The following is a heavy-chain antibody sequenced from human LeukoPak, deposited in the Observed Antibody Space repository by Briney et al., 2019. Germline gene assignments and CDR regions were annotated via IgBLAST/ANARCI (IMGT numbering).Heavy chain of an antibody. Sequence: PSETLSLTRAVYGGSFSGYYWSWIRQPPGKGLEWIGEINHSGSTNYNPSLKSRVTISVDTSKNQFSLKLSSVTAADTAVYYCARGRYSSGWSCPFDYWGQGTLVTVSS. CDR2: INHSGST. D-gene: IGHD6-19*01. CDR1: GGSFSGYY. CDR3: ARGRYSSGWSCPFDY. V-gene: IGHV4-34*01. J-gene: IGHJ4*02.